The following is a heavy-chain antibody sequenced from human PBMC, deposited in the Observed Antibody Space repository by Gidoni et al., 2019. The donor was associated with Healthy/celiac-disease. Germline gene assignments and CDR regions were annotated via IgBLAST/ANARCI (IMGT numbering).Heavy chain of an antibody. V-gene: IGHV3-49*05. Sequence: EVQLVESGGGLVKPGRSLRLSCTASGFPFGELAMSWFRQAPGKGLEWVGFNRSKAYGGTTEYAASVKGRFTISRDDSKSIAYLQMNSLKTEDTAVYYCTRERADNWNDFSGFDYWGQGTLVTVSS. CDR1: GFPFGELA. J-gene: IGHJ4*02. D-gene: IGHD1-20*01. CDR3: TRERADNWNDFSGFDY. CDR2: NRSKAYGGTT.